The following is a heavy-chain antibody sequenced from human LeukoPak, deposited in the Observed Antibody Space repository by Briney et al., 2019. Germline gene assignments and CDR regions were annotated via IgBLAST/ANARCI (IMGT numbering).Heavy chain of an antibody. J-gene: IGHJ6*03. Sequence: SETLSLTCAVYGGSFSGYYWSWIRQPPGKGLEWIGYIYYSGSTNYNPSLKSRVTISVDTSKNQFSLKLSSVIAADTAVYYCARTTEGYCSSASCFGFSYSYYMDVWGKGTTVTIPS. D-gene: IGHD2-2*01. CDR2: IYYSGST. V-gene: IGHV4-59*01. CDR3: ARTTEGYCSSASCFGFSYSYYMDV. CDR1: GGSFSGYY.